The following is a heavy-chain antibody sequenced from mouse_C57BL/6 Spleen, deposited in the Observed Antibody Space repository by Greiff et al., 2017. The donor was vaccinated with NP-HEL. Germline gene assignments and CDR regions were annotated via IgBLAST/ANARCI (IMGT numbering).Heavy chain of an antibody. J-gene: IGHJ2*01. D-gene: IGHD4-1*01. Sequence: EVKLVESGPGLVKPSQSLSLTCSVTGYSITSGYYWNWIRQFPGNKLEWMGYISYDGSNNYNPSLKNRISITRDTSKNQFFLKLNSVTTEDTATYYCAREKLTGYFDYWGQGTTLTVSS. CDR1: GYSITSGYY. CDR3: AREKLTGYFDY. CDR2: ISYDGSN. V-gene: IGHV3-6*01.